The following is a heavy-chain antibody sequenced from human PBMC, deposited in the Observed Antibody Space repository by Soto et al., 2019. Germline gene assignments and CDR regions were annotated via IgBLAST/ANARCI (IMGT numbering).Heavy chain of an antibody. D-gene: IGHD2-21*02. CDR2: IYYSGRT. J-gene: IGHJ4*02. V-gene: IGHV4-39*01. CDR3: ARQRTTVVTQAYFDH. Sequence: SETLSLTCTVSGGSTSSGDYYWSWIRQPPGKGLEWIGSIYYSGRTYYNPSFKSRVTISIDTSKNQFSLKLSSVTATDTAVYYCARQRTTVVTQAYFDHWGQGALVTVSS. CDR1: GGSTSSGDYY.